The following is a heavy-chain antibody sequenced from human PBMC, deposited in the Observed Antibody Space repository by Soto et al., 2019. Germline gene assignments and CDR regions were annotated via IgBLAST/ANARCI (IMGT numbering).Heavy chain of an antibody. D-gene: IGHD6-13*01. CDR3: ARSFSSSWYFFDY. CDR1: GYTFTGYY. V-gene: IGHV1-2*04. CDR2: INPNSGGT. J-gene: IGHJ4*02. Sequence: QLQLVQSGAEVKKPGASVKVSCKASGYTFTGYYMHWVRQAPGQGLEWMGWINPNSGGTNYAQKFQGWVTMTRDTSISTAYMELSRLRSDDTAVYYCARSFSSSWYFFDYWGQGTLVTVSS.